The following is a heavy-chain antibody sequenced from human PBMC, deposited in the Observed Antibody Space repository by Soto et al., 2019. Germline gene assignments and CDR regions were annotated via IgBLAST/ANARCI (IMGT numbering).Heavy chain of an antibody. CDR3: ASGPAIRYSSGWYTSDY. D-gene: IGHD6-19*01. CDR1: GYTFTSYA. CDR2: INAGNGNT. J-gene: IGHJ4*02. V-gene: IGHV1-3*01. Sequence: ASVKVSCRAAGYTFTSYAMHWVRQAPGQRLEWMGWINAGNGNTKYSQKFQGRVTITRDTSASTAYMELSSLRSEDTAVYYCASGPAIRYSSGWYTSDYWGQGTLVTVSS.